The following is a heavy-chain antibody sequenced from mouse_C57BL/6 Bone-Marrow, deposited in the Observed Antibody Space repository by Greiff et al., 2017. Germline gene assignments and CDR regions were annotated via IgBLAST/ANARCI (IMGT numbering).Heavy chain of an antibody. CDR1: GYTFTDYE. Sequence: LQESGAELVRPGASVTLSCKASGYTFTDYEMHWVKQTPVHGLEWIGAIDPETGGTAYNQKFKGKAILTADKSSSTAYMELRSLTSEDSAVYYCTRRTGMAYWGQGTLVTVSA. CDR3: TRRTGMAY. CDR2: IDPETGGT. D-gene: IGHD4-1*01. V-gene: IGHV1-15*01. J-gene: IGHJ3*01.